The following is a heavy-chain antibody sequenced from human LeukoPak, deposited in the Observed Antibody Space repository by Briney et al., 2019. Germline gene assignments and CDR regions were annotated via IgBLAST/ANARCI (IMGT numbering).Heavy chain of an antibody. V-gene: IGHV4-59*11. CDR1: GGSISSHY. D-gene: IGHD6-13*01. Sequence: SETLSLTCTVSGGSISSHYWSWIRQPPGKGLEWIGYIYYSGSTNYNPSLKSRVTISVDTSKNQFSLKLSSVTAADTAVYYCASGPENSSSWYLRYYYYYMDVWGKGTTVTASS. CDR3: ASGPENSSSWYLRYYYYYMDV. CDR2: IYYSGST. J-gene: IGHJ6*03.